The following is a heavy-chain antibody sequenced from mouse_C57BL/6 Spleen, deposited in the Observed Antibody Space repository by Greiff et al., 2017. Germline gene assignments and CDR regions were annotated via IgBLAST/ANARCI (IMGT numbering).Heavy chain of an antibody. J-gene: IGHJ3*01. D-gene: IGHD1-1*01. Sequence: VQLQQSGAELVRPGASVKLSCTASGFTFTDYYMHWVKQRPGQGLEWIGRIDPEDGDTEYAPKFQGKATMTADTSSNTAYLQLSSLTSEDTAVYYCTTTGGSSPAWFAYWGQGTLVTVSA. CDR1: GFTFTDYY. CDR3: TTTGGSSPAWFAY. CDR2: IDPEDGDT. V-gene: IGHV14-1*01.